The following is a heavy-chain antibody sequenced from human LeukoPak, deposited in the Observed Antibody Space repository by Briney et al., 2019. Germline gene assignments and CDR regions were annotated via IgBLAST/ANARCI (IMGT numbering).Heavy chain of an antibody. V-gene: IGHV3-23*01. CDR2: ISGSGGST. J-gene: IGHJ3*02. CDR3: AKDWRSYYYGSSGYPDAFDI. CDR1: GFTLSSYA. Sequence: PGGSLRLSCAASGFTLSSYAMSWVRQAPGKGLEWVSAISGSGGSTYYADSVKGRFTISRDNSKNTLYLQMNSLRAEDTAVYYCAKDWRSYYYGSSGYPDAFDIWGQGTMVTVSS. D-gene: IGHD3-22*01.